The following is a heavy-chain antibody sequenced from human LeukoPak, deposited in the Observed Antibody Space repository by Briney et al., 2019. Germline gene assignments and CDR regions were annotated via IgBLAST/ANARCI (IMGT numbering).Heavy chain of an antibody. V-gene: IGHV3-23*01. D-gene: IGHD5-24*01. J-gene: IGHJ4*02. CDR3: VRSRDGYNSNSPLDY. CDR2: ISGGGVTT. Sequence: GGSLRLSCTASGFTFSSDAMTWVRQAPGKGLEWVSTISGGGVTTYYADSVNDRLIISRDNSANTLYLQMSSLRAEDTAVYFCVRSRDGYNSNSPLDYWGQGTLVTVSS. CDR1: GFTFSSDA.